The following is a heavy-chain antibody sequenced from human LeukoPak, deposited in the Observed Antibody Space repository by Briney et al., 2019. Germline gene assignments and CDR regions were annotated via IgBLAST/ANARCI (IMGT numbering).Heavy chain of an antibody. D-gene: IGHD3-3*01. Sequence: GGSLRLSCAASGFTFSSYSMNCVRQAPGKGLEWVSSISSSSSYIYYADSVKGRFTISRDNAKNSLYLQMNSLRAEDTAVYYCARDLNDFWSGLIDYWGQGTLVTVSS. V-gene: IGHV3-21*01. CDR2: ISSSSSYI. CDR1: GFTFSSYS. CDR3: ARDLNDFWSGLIDY. J-gene: IGHJ4*02.